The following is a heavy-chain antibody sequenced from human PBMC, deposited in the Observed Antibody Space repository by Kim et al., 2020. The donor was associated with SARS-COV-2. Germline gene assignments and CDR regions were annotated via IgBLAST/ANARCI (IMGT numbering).Heavy chain of an antibody. CDR3: AKAIETPLRDCDWSPVTSNYDGMDV. V-gene: IGHV3-9*01. D-gene: IGHD3-9*01. Sequence: GGSLRLSCAASGFTFDDYAMHWVRQAPGKGLEWVSGISWNSGSRDYADSVKGRFTIPRDNAKNSLYLQMNSLGAEDTALYYCAKAIETPLRDCDWSPVTSNYDGMDVWGQGTTVTVAS. CDR1: GFTFDDYA. CDR2: ISWNSGSR. J-gene: IGHJ6*02.